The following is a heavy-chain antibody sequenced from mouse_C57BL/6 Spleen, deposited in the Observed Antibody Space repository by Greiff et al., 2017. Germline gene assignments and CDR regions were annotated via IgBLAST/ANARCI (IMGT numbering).Heavy chain of an antibody. J-gene: IGHJ3*01. D-gene: IGHD1-1*01. CDR1: GYTFTDYY. CDR2: IYPGSGNT. V-gene: IGHV1-76*01. CDR3: AREHYGSSPFAY. Sequence: QVQLQQSGAELVRPGASVKLSCKASGYTFTDYYINWVKQRPGQGLEWIARIYPGSGNTYYNEKFKGKATLTAEKSSSTAYMQLSILTSEDSAVYFCAREHYGSSPFAYWGQGALVTVTA.